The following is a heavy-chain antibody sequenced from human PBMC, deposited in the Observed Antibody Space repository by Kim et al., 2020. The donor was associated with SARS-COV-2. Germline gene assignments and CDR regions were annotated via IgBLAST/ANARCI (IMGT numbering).Heavy chain of an antibody. V-gene: IGHV4-34*01. CDR1: GGSFSGYY. CDR2: INHSGST. J-gene: IGHJ5*02. Sequence: SETLFLTCAVYGGSFSGYYWSWIRQPPGKGLEWIGEINHSGSTNYNPSLKSRLTISVDTSKNQFSLKLSSVTAADTAVHYCARGPRGSSWYRGWFDPWGQGTPVTVSS. D-gene: IGHD6-13*01. CDR3: ARGPRGSSWYRGWFDP.